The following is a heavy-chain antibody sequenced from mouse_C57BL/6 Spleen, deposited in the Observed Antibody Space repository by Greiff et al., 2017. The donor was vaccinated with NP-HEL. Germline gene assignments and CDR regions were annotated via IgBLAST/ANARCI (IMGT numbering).Heavy chain of an antibody. D-gene: IGHD3-2*02. CDR2: INPGRGGT. J-gene: IGHJ4*01. CDR3: ARGVRQLTAMDY. CDR1: GYAFTNYL. V-gene: IGHV1-54*01. Sequence: VQLQQSGAELVRPGTSVKVSCKASGYAFTNYLIEWVKQRPGQGLEWIGVINPGRGGTNYNEKFKGKATLTADKSSSTAYMQLSSLTSEDSAVYFCARGVRQLTAMDYWGQGTSVTVSS.